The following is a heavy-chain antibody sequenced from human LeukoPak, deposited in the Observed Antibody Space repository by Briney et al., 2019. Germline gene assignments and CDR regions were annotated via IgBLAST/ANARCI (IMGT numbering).Heavy chain of an antibody. CDR2: INPNSGGT. V-gene: IGHV1-2*02. Sequence: ASVKVSCKASGYTFTGYYMHWVRQAPGQGLEWMGWINPNSGGTNYAQKFQGRVTMTRDTSISTAYMELSRLRSDDTAVYYCARDNSSSRYDQYFQHWGQGTLVTVSS. D-gene: IGHD6-13*01. J-gene: IGHJ1*01. CDR1: GYTFTGYY. CDR3: ARDNSSSRYDQYFQH.